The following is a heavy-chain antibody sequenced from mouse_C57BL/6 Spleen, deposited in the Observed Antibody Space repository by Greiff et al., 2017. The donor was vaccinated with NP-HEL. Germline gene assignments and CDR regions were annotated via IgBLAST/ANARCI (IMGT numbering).Heavy chain of an antibody. CDR3: AMGPKYYGLFAY. J-gene: IGHJ3*01. CDR2: INPNNGGT. V-gene: IGHV1-18*01. Sequence: EVQLQQSGPELVKPGASVKIPCKASGYTFTDYNMDWVKQSHGKSLEWIGDINPNNGGTIYNQKFKGKATLTVDKSSSTAYMELRSLTSEDTAVYYCAMGPKYYGLFAYWGQGTLVTVSA. CDR1: GYTFTDYN. D-gene: IGHD1-1*01.